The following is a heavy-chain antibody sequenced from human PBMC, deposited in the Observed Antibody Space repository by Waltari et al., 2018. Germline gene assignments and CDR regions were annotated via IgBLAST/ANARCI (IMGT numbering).Heavy chain of an antibody. D-gene: IGHD2-2*02. J-gene: IGHJ6*02. V-gene: IGHV4-34*01. CDR2: INHSGST. Sequence: QVQLQQWGAGLLKPSETLSLTCAVYGGSFSGYYWSWIRQPPGNGLEWIGEINHSGSTNYNPSLKSRVTISVDTSKNQFSLKLSSVTAADTAVYYCARAMGYCSSTSCYIGYGSIYYYYGMDVWGQGTTVTVSS. CDR3: ARAMGYCSSTSCYIGYGSIYYYYGMDV. CDR1: GGSFSGYY.